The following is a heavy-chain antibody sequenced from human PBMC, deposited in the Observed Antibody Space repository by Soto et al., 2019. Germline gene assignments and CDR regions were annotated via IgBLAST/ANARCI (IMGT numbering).Heavy chain of an antibody. CDR1: GFTFSSYW. D-gene: IGHD3-22*01. V-gene: IGHV3-74*01. CDR3: TRYVTVVPGAGFDP. J-gene: IGHJ5*02. Sequence: EVQLVESGGGLVQPGGSLRLSCAASGFTFSSYWMHWVRQAPGKGLVWVSRIKSDGSSTSYADSVKGRFTISRDNAKNTSYLQMDSLRAEDTAVYYCTRYVTVVPGAGFDPWGQGTLVTVSS. CDR2: IKSDGSST.